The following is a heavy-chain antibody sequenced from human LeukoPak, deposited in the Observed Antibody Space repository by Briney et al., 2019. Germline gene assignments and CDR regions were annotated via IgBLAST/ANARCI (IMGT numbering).Heavy chain of an antibody. CDR2: ISAYNGNT. J-gene: IGHJ4*02. CDR3: ARVLYSGSYGINY. V-gene: IGHV1-18*01. Sequence: ASVKVSCKASGYTFTSFGINWVRQAPGQGLEWMGWISAYNGNTNFALKLQGRVCMTTDASTSTAYMELTSLRSDDTAVYYCARVLYSGSYGINYWGQGTLVTVSS. D-gene: IGHD1-26*01. CDR1: GYTFTSFG.